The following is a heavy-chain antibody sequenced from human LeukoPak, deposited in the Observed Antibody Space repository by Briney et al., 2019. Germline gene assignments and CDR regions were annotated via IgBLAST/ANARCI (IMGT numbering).Heavy chain of an antibody. V-gene: IGHV4-59*01. Sequence: PSETLSLTCTVSGGSISSYYWSWIRQPPGKGLEWIGYIYYSGSTNYNPSLKSRVTISVDTSKYQFSLKLSSVTAADTAVYYCARSSYGYSYGYPDAFDIWGQGTMVTVSS. D-gene: IGHD5-18*01. CDR3: ARSSYGYSYGYPDAFDI. CDR1: GGSISSYY. CDR2: IYYSGST. J-gene: IGHJ3*02.